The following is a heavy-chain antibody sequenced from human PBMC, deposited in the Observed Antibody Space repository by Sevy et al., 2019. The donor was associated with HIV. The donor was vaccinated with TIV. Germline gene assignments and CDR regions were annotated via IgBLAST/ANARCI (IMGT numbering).Heavy chain of an antibody. V-gene: IGHV3-48*02. D-gene: IGHD3-10*01. CDR3: ARDEGSIDY. CDR2: ISSSSTI. J-gene: IGHJ4*02. CDR1: GFTFSSYS. Sequence: GGSLRLSCAASGFTFSSYSMNWVRQAPGKGLEWVSYISSSSTIYYADSVKGRFTISSDKAKNSLYLQMNSLRDEDTAVYYCARDEGSIDYWGQGTLVTVSS.